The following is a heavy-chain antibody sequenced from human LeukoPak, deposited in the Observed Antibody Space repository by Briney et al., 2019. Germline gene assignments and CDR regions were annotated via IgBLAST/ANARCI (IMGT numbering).Heavy chain of an antibody. D-gene: IGHD4-17*01. CDR3: ARDIAVTLPYYYMDV. Sequence: ASVKVSCKASGGTFSSYAISWVRQAPGQGLEWMGRIIPIFGTANCAQKFQGRVTITTDESTSTAYMELSSLRSEDTAVYYCARDIAVTLPYYYMDVWGKGTTVTVSS. CDR1: GGTFSSYA. J-gene: IGHJ6*03. CDR2: IIPIFGTA. V-gene: IGHV1-69*05.